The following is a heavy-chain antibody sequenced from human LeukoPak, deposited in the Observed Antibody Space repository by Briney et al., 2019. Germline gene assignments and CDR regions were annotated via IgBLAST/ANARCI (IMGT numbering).Heavy chain of an antibody. V-gene: IGHV1-2*02. J-gene: IGHJ4*02. CDR1: GYTFTGYY. D-gene: IGHD3-22*01. Sequence: GASVKVSCKASGYTFTGYYMHWVRQAPGQGLEWMGWINPNSGGTNYAQKFQGRVTMTRDTSISTAYMELSRLRSDDTAVYYCARSFDSSGSYFNYWGQGTLVTVSS. CDR2: INPNSGGT. CDR3: ARSFDSSGSYFNY.